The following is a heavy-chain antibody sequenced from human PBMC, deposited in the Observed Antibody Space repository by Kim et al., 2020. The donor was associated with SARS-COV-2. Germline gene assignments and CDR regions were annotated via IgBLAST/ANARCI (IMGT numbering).Heavy chain of an antibody. CDR2: ISSSSSTI. Sequence: GGSLRLSCAASGFTFSSYSMNWVRQAPGKGLEWVSYISSSSSTIYYADSVKGRFTISRDNAKNSLYLQMNSLRDEDTAVYYCARVTYYDSSGHGMPFDYWGQGTLVTVSS. J-gene: IGHJ4*02. D-gene: IGHD3-22*01. V-gene: IGHV3-48*02. CDR1: GFTFSSYS. CDR3: ARVTYYDSSGHGMPFDY.